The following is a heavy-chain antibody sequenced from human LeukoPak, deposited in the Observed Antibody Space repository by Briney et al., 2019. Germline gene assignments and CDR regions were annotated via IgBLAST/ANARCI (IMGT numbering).Heavy chain of an antibody. D-gene: IGHD2-15*01. Sequence: GGSLRLSCAASGFTFSSYEMNWVRQAPGKGLEWVLSISSSSSHIFYADSLKGRITISRDTAMNSLYMQMNSLRAEDTAAYYCARLYCIGGSCNTAMEYWGQGTLVTVSS. V-gene: IGHV3-21*01. J-gene: IGHJ4*02. CDR3: ARLYCIGGSCNTAMEY. CDR1: GFTFSSYE. CDR2: ISSSSSHI.